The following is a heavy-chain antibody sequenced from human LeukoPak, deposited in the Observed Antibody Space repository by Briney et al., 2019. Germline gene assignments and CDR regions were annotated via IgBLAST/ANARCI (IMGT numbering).Heavy chain of an antibody. CDR1: GGSISYYY. D-gene: IGHD3-9*01. CDR3: ARGGTYNDILSFDP. V-gene: IGHV4-59*01. CDR2: IYYTGST. Sequence: PSETLSLTCTVSGGSISYYYWTWLRQSPGKGLEWIGQIYYTGSTYYNPSLQRRLTISVDTSRNQFSLTLTSVTAADTAVYYCARGGTYNDILSFDPWGQGTLVTVSS. J-gene: IGHJ5*02.